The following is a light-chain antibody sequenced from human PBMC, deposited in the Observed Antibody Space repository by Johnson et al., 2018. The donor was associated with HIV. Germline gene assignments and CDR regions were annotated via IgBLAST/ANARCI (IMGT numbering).Light chain of an antibody. CDR3: GTWDSSLGAWV. CDR1: SSNIGNNY. CDR2: ENN. J-gene: IGLJ1*01. V-gene: IGLV1-51*02. Sequence: QSVLTQPPSVSAAPGQKVTISCSGSSSNIGNNYVSWYQQLPRTAPKLLIYENNKRPSGVPDRFSGSKSGTAATLGITGLQTGDEADYYCGTWDSSLGAWVFGTGTKVTVL.